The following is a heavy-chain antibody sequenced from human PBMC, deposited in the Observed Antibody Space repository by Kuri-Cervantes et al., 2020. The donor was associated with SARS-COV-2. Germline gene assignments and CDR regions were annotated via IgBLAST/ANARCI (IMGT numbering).Heavy chain of an antibody. V-gene: IGHV4-59*08. CDR2: IYHSGST. CDR3: ARPTGDQGAFDI. CDR1: GGSISSHY. J-gene: IGHJ3*02. D-gene: IGHD7-27*01. Sequence: SETLSLTCTVSGGSISSHYWSWIRQPPGKGLEWIGSIYHSGSTYYNPSLKSRVTISVDTSKNQFSLKLSSVTAADTAVYYCARPTGDQGAFDIWGQGTMVTVSS.